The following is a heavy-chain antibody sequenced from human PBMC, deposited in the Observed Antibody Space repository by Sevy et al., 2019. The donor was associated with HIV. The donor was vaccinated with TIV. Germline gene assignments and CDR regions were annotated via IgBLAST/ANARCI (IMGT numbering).Heavy chain of an antibody. CDR1: GFTFSSYW. CDR2: INSDGSST. D-gene: IGHD2-15*01. J-gene: IGHJ4*02. CDR3: ARGYCSGGSCYSLTIIFDY. V-gene: IGHV3-74*01. Sequence: GGFLRLSCAASGFTFSSYWMHWVRQAPGKGLVWISRINSDGSSTSYADSVKGRFTISRDNAKNTLYLQMNSLRAEDTAVYYCARGYCSGGSCYSLTIIFDYWGQGTLVTVSS.